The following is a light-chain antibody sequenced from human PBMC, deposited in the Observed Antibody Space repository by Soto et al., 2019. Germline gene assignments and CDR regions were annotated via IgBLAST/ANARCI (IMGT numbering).Light chain of an antibody. V-gene: IGKV1-9*01. CDR3: QQVNSYPIT. J-gene: IGKJ5*01. Sequence: DIQLTQSPSFLSASVGDRVTITCRASQGIRNYLAWYQQKPGRAPKLLIYIASTLQSGVPSRFSGSYSGTEFTLTITSLQPEEFATYYCQQVNSYPITVGQGTRLEIK. CDR2: IAS. CDR1: QGIRNY.